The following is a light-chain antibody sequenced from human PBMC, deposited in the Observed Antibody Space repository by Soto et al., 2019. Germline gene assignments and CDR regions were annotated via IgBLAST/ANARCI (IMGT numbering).Light chain of an antibody. V-gene: IGKV3-11*01. CDR1: QSVNIY. Sequence: EIVLTQSPATVSLSPGERVTLSCRASQSVNIYLAWCQQKPGQAPRLLIYDASNRATGVPARFSGSGSGTDFTLTITSLEPEDFAFYYCHQRQRWPRTFGQGTKVDIK. CDR2: DAS. CDR3: HQRQRWPRT. J-gene: IGKJ1*01.